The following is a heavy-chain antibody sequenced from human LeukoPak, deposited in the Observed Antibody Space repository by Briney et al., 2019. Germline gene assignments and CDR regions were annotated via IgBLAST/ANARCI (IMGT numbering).Heavy chain of an antibody. CDR1: GFTFSSYS. CDR3: AKVSRYYGSGSYYRDGEFDY. V-gene: IGHV3-21*01. D-gene: IGHD3-10*01. Sequence: PGGSLRLSCAASGFTFSSYSMNWVRQAPGKGLEWVSSISSSSSYIYYADSVKGRFTISRDNAKNSLYLQMNSLRAEDTAVYYCAKVSRYYGSGSYYRDGEFDYWGQGTLVTVSS. CDR2: ISSSSSYI. J-gene: IGHJ4*02.